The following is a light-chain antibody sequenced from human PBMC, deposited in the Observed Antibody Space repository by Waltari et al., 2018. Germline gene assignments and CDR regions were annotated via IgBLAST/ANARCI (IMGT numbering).Light chain of an antibody. V-gene: IGKV2-30*01. CDR2: KVS. CDR1: QRLESTDGNTY. Sequence: VVMTQSPPALPVAPGQPGSTPSSSTQRLESTDGNTYLIWFHQRPGQSPRRPIYKVSNRDSAVPDRFSGSGSGTDFTLKISRVAAEDVVIDYCMQARHWPPYTFGQGTKLEIK. CDR3: MQARHWPPYT. J-gene: IGKJ2*01.